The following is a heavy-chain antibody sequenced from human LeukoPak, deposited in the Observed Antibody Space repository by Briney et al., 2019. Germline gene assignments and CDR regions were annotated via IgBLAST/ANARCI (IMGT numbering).Heavy chain of an antibody. CDR1: GYTLTELS. J-gene: IGHJ4*02. CDR3: ATELNGAFEY. V-gene: IGHV1-24*01. CDR2: FDPEDGET. D-gene: IGHD7-27*01. Sequence: ASVKVSCKVSGYTLTELSMHWVRQAPSGGLEWMGGFDPEDGETNYAQKFEGKFTMTEDSSTDTAYMELTSLRSEDTAVYYCATELNGAFEYWGQGTLVTVSS.